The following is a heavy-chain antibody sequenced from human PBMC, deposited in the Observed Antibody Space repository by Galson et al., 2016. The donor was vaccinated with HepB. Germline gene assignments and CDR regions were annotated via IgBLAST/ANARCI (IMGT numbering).Heavy chain of an antibody. Sequence: SLRLSCAASGFTFSNYWMSWVRQAPGKGLEWVAKINQGGGEKNNVDSVKGRFTISRDNAENSLYLQMNSLRAEDTAVYHCARDHCFSTSCPGTVDFWGQGVLVTVSS. CDR1: GFTFSNYW. V-gene: IGHV3-7*01. D-gene: IGHD2-2*01. CDR3: ARDHCFSTSCPGTVDF. CDR2: INQGGGEK. J-gene: IGHJ4*02.